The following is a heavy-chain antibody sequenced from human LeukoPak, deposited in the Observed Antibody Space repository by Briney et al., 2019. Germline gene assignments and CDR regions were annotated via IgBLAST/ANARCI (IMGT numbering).Heavy chain of an antibody. V-gene: IGHV3-21*01. Sequence: GGSLRLSCAASGFTFSTYSVNWVRQAPGKGLEWVSSISSSSRYIYYADSVKGRFTISRDNAKNSLYLQMNSLRVEDTAVYYCARDPTPYYDFWSGYGAFDPWGQGTLVTVSS. J-gene: IGHJ5*02. CDR3: ARDPTPYYDFWSGYGAFDP. D-gene: IGHD3-3*01. CDR1: GFTFSTYS. CDR2: ISSSSRYI.